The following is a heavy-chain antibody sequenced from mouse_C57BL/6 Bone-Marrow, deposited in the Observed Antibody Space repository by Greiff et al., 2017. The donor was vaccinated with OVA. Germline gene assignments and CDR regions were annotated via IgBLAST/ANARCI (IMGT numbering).Heavy chain of an antibody. CDR3: ARHGYDFFAY. J-gene: IGHJ3*01. D-gene: IGHD2-4*01. CDR2: ISGGGGNT. CDR1: GFTFSSYT. Sequence: EVQLVESGGGLVKPGGSLKLSCAASGFTFSSYTMSWVRQTPEKRLEWVATISGGGGNTYYPDSVKGRFTISRDNAKNTLYLQMSSLRSEDTALYYCARHGYDFFAYWGQGTLVTVSA. V-gene: IGHV5-9*01.